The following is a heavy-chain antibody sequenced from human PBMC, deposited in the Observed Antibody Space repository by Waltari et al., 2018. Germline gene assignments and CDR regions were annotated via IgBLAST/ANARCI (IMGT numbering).Heavy chain of an antibody. Sequence: EVQLVESGGGLVKPGESLRLSCGSSGFNLSNAWMSWVRQAPGKGLEWVGRIERKTDGGTTDYAAPVKGRVIISRDDSKNALSLQMDSLKIDDTAVYYCTDVSTRGENWGQGTLVTVSS. D-gene: IGHD2-21*01. V-gene: IGHV3-15*04. J-gene: IGHJ4*02. CDR2: IERKTDGGTT. CDR3: TDVSTRGEN. CDR1: GFNLSNAW.